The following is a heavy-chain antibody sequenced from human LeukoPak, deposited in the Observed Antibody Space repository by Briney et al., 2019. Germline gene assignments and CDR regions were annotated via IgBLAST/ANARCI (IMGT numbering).Heavy chain of an antibody. D-gene: IGHD3-22*01. J-gene: IGHJ4*02. Sequence: GESLKISCKGSGYSFTSYWIGWVRQMPGKGLEWMGIIYPGDSDTRYSPSSQGQVTISADKSISTAYLQWSSLKASDTAVYYCARLASHIMESTYYYDIAYFDYWGQGTLVTVSS. CDR1: GYSFTSYW. CDR3: ARLASHIMESTYYYDIAYFDY. CDR2: IYPGDSDT. V-gene: IGHV5-51*01.